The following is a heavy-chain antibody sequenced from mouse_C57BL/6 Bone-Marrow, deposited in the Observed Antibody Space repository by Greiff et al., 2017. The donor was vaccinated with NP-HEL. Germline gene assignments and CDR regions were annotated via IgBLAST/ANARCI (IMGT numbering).Heavy chain of an antibody. CDR3: ARKDTAVVAHFDY. J-gene: IGHJ2*01. CDR1: GFNFKDYY. CDR2: IVPEDGET. V-gene: IGHV14-2*01. D-gene: IGHD1-1*01. Sequence: EVQLQQSGAELVKPGASVKLSCTASGFNFKDYYMHWVKQRTEQGLEWIGRIVPEDGETKYAAKFQGKATITADTTSNTDYLHISGLTSENTTVYYCARKDTAVVAHFDYWGQGTTLTVSS.